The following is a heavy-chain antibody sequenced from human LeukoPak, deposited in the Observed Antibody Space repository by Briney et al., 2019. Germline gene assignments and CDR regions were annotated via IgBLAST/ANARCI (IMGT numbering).Heavy chain of an antibody. Sequence: GGSLRLSCAASGFTFSSHATAWVRQAPGKGLEWVSAIGGLGSSTYYGDSVKGRFTISRDNSKNTVYLQMDSLRVEDTAVYYCARDPGVVAFHYFDFWGQGTLITVSS. CDR2: IGGLGSST. CDR3: ARDPGVVAFHYFDF. D-gene: IGHD3-3*01. V-gene: IGHV3-23*01. J-gene: IGHJ4*02. CDR1: GFTFSSHA.